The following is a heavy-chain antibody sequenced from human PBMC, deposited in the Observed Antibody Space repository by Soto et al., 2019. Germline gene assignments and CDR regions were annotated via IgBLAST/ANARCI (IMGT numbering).Heavy chain of an antibody. J-gene: IGHJ6*01. CDR2: INPSGGST. CDR3: ARTLDCSSTSCYLQRVYYGMHV. V-gene: IGHV1-46*01. Sequence: GASVKVSCKASGYTFTSYYMHWVRQAPGEGLEWMGIINPSGGSTSYAQKFQGRVTMTRDTSTSTVYMELSSLRSEDTAVYYCARTLDCSSTSCYLQRVYYGMHVCGPGTTVXV. D-gene: IGHD2-2*01. CDR1: GYTFTSYY.